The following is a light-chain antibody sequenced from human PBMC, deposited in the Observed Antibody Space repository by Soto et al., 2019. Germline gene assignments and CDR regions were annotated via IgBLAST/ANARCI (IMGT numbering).Light chain of an antibody. CDR2: KAS. V-gene: IGKV1-5*03. CDR1: QSIDSW. Sequence: DIQMTQSPSTMSASVVDRFTITCRASQSIDSWLAWYQQKPGKAPKFLMYKASNLESGVPSRFSGSGSETEFTLTISSLQPDDFATYYCQHYKSYPWTFGQGTKVEFK. J-gene: IGKJ1*01. CDR3: QHYKSYPWT.